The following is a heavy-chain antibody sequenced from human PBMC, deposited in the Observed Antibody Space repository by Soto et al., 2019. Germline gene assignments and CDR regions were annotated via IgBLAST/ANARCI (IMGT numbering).Heavy chain of an antibody. V-gene: IGHV3-74*01. CDR1: GFIISSNW. CDR2: INSDGSTT. D-gene: IGHD6-19*01. Sequence: EVQLVESGGGLVQPGGSLRLSCADSGFIISSNWMHWVRQAPGKGLVWVSRINSDGSTTSYADSVKGRFTISTDNAKNTLYLQMNSLRAEATAVYYCARGPSGWYGFDYWGQGTLVTVSS. CDR3: ARGPSGWYGFDY. J-gene: IGHJ4*02.